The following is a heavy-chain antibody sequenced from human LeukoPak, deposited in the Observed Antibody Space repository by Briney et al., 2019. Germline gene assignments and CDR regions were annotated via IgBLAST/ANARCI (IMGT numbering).Heavy chain of an antibody. V-gene: IGHV3-23*01. CDR3: AKGGAAYYFDY. D-gene: IGHD2-15*01. Sequence: GGSLRLSCAASGFSFSNSGMSWVRQAPGKGLEWVSSITDDSGSTFYADSVKGRLTISRDNSKNTLYLQMNSLRADDTAVYYCAKGGAAYYFDYWGQGTLVTVSS. CDR1: GFSFSNSG. CDR2: ITDDSGST. J-gene: IGHJ4*02.